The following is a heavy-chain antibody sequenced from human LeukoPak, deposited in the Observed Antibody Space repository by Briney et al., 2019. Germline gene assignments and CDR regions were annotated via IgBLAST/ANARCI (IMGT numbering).Heavy chain of an antibody. CDR3: ARAYGDLYYLDY. CDR1: GGSISSYY. CDR2: IYYSGST. D-gene: IGHD4-17*01. V-gene: IGHV4-59*01. Sequence: SETLSLTCTVSGGSISSYYWSWIRQPPGKGLEWIGYIYYSGSTNYNPSLKSRVTISVDTSKNQFSLKLSSVTAADAAVYYCARAYGDLYYLDYWGQGTLLTVSS. J-gene: IGHJ4*02.